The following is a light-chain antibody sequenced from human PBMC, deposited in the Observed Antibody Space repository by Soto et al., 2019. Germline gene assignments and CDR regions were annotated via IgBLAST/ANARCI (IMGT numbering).Light chain of an antibody. CDR1: SGSIANNY. V-gene: IGLV6-57*04. Sequence: NFMLTQPHSVSESPGKTLSISCTRSSGSIANNYVQWYQQRPGSAPTTVIYENNQRLSGVPDRFSGSTDGSSNSASLTISGLQLEEEATYFCQFYDSDFVFFGGGPNLPAL. J-gene: IGLJ2*01. CDR3: QFYDSDFVF. CDR2: ENN.